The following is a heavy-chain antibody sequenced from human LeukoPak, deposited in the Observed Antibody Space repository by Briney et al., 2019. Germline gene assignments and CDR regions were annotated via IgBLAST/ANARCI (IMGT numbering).Heavy chain of an antibody. J-gene: IGHJ3*02. Sequence: GGSLRLSCAASGFTFSSYSMNWVRQAPGKGLEWVSYISTSSTYIYYADSVKGRFTISRDNAKNSLYLQMNSLRAGDTAVYYCARDRYYDSSGYYIDAFDIWGQGTMVTVSS. CDR2: ISTSSTYI. V-gene: IGHV3-21*01. CDR1: GFTFSSYS. CDR3: ARDRYYDSSGYYIDAFDI. D-gene: IGHD3-22*01.